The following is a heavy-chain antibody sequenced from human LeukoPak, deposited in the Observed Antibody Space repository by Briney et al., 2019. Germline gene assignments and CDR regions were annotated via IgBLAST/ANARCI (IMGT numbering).Heavy chain of an antibody. J-gene: IGHJ4*02. CDR1: GYTFTSYY. CDR2: INPNSGGT. V-gene: IGHV1-2*02. Sequence: GASVKVSCKASGYTFTSYYMHWVRQAPGQGLEWMGWINPNSGGTNYAQKFQGRVTMTRDTSISTAYMELSRLRSDDTAVYYCARGSDSSGYRWFDYWGQGTLVTVSS. D-gene: IGHD3-22*01. CDR3: ARGSDSSGYRWFDY.